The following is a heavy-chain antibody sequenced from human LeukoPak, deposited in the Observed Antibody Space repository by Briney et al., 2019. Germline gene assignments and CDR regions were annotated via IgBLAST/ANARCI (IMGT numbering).Heavy chain of an antibody. CDR2: IYYSGST. CDR1: SGSISSYY. J-gene: IGHJ4*02. CDR3: ARSHSVWTSFDY. V-gene: IGHV4-59*01. Sequence: SSETLSLTCTVPSGSISSYYWSWIRQPPGAGLEWIGYIYYSGSTNYNPSLMSRVTISVDTSKNQFSLKLNSVTAADTAVYYCARSHSVWTSFDYWGQGTLVTVSS. D-gene: IGHD3/OR15-3a*01.